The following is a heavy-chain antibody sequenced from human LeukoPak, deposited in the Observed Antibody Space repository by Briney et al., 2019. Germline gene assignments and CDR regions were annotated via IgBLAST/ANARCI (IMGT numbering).Heavy chain of an antibody. CDR2: INPSGGST. CDR1: GYTFTSYY. D-gene: IGHD1-20*01. CDR3: ARDWAGITGTTWDTFDI. V-gene: IGHV1-46*01. Sequence: VASVKVSCKASGYTFTSYYTHWVRQAPGQGLEWMGIINPSGGSTSYAQKFQGRVTMTRDTSTSTVYMELSSLRSEDTAVYYCARDWAGITGTTWDTFDIWGQGTMVTVSS. J-gene: IGHJ3*02.